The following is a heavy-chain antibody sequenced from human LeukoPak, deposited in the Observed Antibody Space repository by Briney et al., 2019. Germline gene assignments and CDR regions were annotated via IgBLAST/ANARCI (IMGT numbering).Heavy chain of an antibody. J-gene: IGHJ4*02. Sequence: PGGSLRLSCAASGFTFSSYAMSWVRQAPGKGLEWVANIKHDGSEKYYVDSVKGRFTVSRDNAKNSLYLQMNSLRVEDTAVYFCTRGSTGYWGQGTLVTVSS. D-gene: IGHD1-1*01. CDR3: TRGSTGY. V-gene: IGHV3-7*04. CDR2: IKHDGSEK. CDR1: GFTFSSYA.